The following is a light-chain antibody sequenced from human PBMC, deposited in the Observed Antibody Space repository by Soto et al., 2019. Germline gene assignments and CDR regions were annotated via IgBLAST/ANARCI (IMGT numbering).Light chain of an antibody. Sequence: EIVLTQSPGTLSLSPGERATLSCRASQTVSSTNIAWYQQSPGQPPRLLIYGASSRATGIPDRFSGSGSGTDFTLTISRLEPEDFAVYFCQQYGRSPPFTFGQGTKVEIK. CDR1: QTVSSTN. V-gene: IGKV3-20*01. CDR2: GAS. CDR3: QQYGRSPPFT. J-gene: IGKJ2*01.